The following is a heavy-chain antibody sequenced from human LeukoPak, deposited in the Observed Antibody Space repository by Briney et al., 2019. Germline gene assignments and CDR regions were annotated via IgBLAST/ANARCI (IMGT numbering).Heavy chain of an antibody. Sequence: GESLKISGKASGYRFTSYWIGWVRQMPGKGLEWMGMIYPGDSEVRYGPAFQGQVTISADKSVHIAYLQWSSLKASDTAIYYCAPEIGSGWFYDYWGQGTLVTVSS. J-gene: IGHJ4*02. D-gene: IGHD6-19*01. CDR3: APEIGSGWFYDY. CDR2: IYPGDSEV. V-gene: IGHV5-51*01. CDR1: GYRFTSYW.